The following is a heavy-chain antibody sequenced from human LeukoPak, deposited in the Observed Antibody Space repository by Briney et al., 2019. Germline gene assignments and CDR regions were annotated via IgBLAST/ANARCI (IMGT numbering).Heavy chain of an antibody. J-gene: IGHJ4*02. CDR1: GYTFTSYY. Sequence: ASVKVSCKASGYTFTSYYMHWVRQAPGQGLEWMGIISPSGGSTSYAQKFQGRVTMTRDTSTSTVYMELSSLRSEDTAVYYCAREYCSGGSCYGLDYWGQGTLVTVSS. D-gene: IGHD2-15*01. CDR3: AREYCSGGSCYGLDY. CDR2: ISPSGGST. V-gene: IGHV1-46*01.